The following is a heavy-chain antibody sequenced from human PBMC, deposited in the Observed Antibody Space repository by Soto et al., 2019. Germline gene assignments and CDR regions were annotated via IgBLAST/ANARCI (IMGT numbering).Heavy chain of an antibody. D-gene: IGHD2-21*02. Sequence: EVQLVESGGGLVQPGGSLRLSCAASGFTFSDDYMDWVRQAPGKGLEWAGRSRKKTNSYTTEYVASVKGRFTISRDDSKKSVFLQMNRLKTEDTAVNYCGRVAVVTVAGRHHYSMDVWGQGTTVTVS. J-gene: IGHJ6*02. CDR3: GRVAVVTVAGRHHYSMDV. V-gene: IGHV3-72*01. CDR1: GFTFSDDY. CDR2: SRKKTNSYTT.